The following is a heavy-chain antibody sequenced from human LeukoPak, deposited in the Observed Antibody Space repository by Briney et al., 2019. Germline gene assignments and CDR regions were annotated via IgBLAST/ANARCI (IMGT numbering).Heavy chain of an antibody. V-gene: IGHV3-7*01. Sequence: GGSLRLSCAASGLTFSSYWMTWVRQAPGKGPEWVANIKQDGSEKYYVDSVKGRFTISRDNAKNSLYLQMNSLRVEDTAVYYCTSWGDTTAEYFQRWGQGTLVTVSS. D-gene: IGHD2-21*02. CDR3: TSWGDTTAEYFQR. CDR1: GLTFSSYW. CDR2: IKQDGSEK. J-gene: IGHJ1*01.